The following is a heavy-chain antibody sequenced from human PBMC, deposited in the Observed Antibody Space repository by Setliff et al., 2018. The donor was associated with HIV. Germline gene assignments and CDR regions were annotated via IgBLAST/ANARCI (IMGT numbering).Heavy chain of an antibody. J-gene: IGHJ5*02. CDR2: IYYSGST. D-gene: IGHD6-19*01. CDR1: GGSISTSNYY. Sequence: SETLSLTCILSGGSISTSNYYWGWIRQPPGKGLEWIGSIYYSGSTYYAPSLKSRVTISVDTSKNQFSLMLNSVTAADTAVYYCARVGWYGAAQFDPWGQGTRVTVSS. V-gene: IGHV4-39*01. CDR3: ARVGWYGAAQFDP.